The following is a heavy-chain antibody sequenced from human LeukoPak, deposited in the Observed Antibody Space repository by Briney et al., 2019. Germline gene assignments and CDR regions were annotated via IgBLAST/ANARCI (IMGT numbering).Heavy chain of an antibody. CDR2: INTKGET. D-gene: IGHD2-21*01. Sequence: SETLSLTCTVSGVSMSAYQWSWVRQSPEKGLEWIGCINTKGETSYNPSLKSRVTTSVDTSKSQFSLRLTSVTAADTAVYYCATSSDAKIAPFAHWCQGAPVTVSS. V-gene: IGHV4-4*09. J-gene: IGHJ4*02. CDR3: ATSSDAKIAPFAH. CDR1: GVSMSAYQ.